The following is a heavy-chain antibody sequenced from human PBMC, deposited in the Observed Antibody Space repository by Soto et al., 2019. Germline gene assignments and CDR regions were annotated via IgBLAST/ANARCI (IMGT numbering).Heavy chain of an antibody. CDR1: GFTFASYS. CDR2: ISGGAGDT. V-gene: IGHV3-23*01. J-gene: IGHJ4*02. CDR3: TKRTLNGRYFDY. D-gene: IGHD1-20*01. Sequence: EVQLLESGGGLVQPGGSLRLSCAASGFTFASYSMSWVRQAPGKGLEWVSTISGGAGDTAYADSVRGRFIISRDNSKSTLFLQMNSLRPEDTAVYHCTKRTLNGRYFDYWGQGTLATVSS.